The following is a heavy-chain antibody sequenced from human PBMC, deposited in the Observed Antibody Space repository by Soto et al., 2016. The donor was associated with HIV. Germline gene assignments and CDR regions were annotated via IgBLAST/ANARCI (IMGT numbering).Heavy chain of an antibody. CDR2: INPSGGST. V-gene: IGHV1-46*03. CDR3: ARGGQYYYDGSGYHDALDM. Sequence: QVQLVQSGAEVKKPGASVKVSCKASGYTFTSYYIHWVRQAPGQGLEWMGIINPSGGSTTYAQNFQGRVTMTKDTSTSTVYMELSSLRSEDTAVYYCARGGQYYYDGSGYHDALDMWGQGTMVTVSS. J-gene: IGHJ3*02. D-gene: IGHD3-22*01. CDR1: GYTFTSYY.